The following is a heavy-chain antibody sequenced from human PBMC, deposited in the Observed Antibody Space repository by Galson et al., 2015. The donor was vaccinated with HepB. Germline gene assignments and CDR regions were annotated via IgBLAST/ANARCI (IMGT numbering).Heavy chain of an antibody. CDR1: GYTFTSYG. CDR2: ISTYNGNT. J-gene: IGHJ6*02. D-gene: IGHD3-22*01. V-gene: IGHV1-18*04. CDR3: ARDHYYDSSGYGYYYGMDV. Sequence: SVKVSCKASGYTFTSYGISWVRQAPGQGLEWMGWISTYNGNTNYAQKLQGRVTMTTDTSTSTAYMELRSLRSDDTAVYYCARDHYYDSSGYGYYYGMDVWGQGTTVTVSS.